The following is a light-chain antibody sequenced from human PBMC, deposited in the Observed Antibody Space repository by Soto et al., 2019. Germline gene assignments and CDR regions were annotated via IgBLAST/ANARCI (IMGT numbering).Light chain of an antibody. Sequence: QSVLTQPRSVSGSPGQSVTISCTGTNSDVGTYNYVSWYQQHPGKAPKLIINDVTKRPSGVPDRFSGSKSGNTASLIISGLQAADEAEYYCCCCSYAGSSSFRVLFGGGTKLTVL. CDR2: DVT. CDR1: NSDVGTYNY. J-gene: IGLJ2*01. CDR3: CSYAGSSSFRVL. V-gene: IGLV2-11*01.